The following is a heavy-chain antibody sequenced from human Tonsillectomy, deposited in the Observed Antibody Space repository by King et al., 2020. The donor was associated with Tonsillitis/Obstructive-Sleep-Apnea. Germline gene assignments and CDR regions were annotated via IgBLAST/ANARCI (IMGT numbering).Heavy chain of an antibody. CDR3: AKDAKDFSSTSCYTSYYYYMDV. V-gene: IGHV3-30*18. CDR2: ISYDGGNK. J-gene: IGHJ6*03. CDR1: GFTFRSYG. D-gene: IGHD2-2*02. Sequence: VQLVESGGGVVQPGRSLRLSCAASGFTFRSYGMHWVRQAPGKGLEWVAVISYDGGNKYYADSVKGRFTISRDNSKNTLYLQMNSLRAEDTAVYYCAKDAKDFSSTSCYTSYYYYMDVWGKGTTFTVSS.